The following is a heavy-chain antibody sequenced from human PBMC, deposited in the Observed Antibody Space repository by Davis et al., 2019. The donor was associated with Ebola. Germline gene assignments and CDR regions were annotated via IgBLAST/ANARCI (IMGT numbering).Heavy chain of an antibody. Sequence: SETLSLTCNVSGASISSSFFSWTWVRQPAGKGLEWIGSIYYNGRTYYSSSLEGRVTILLDTSKNQFSLKLRSVTAADTAVYFCARLSGLFSSSSGALYFDLWGRGTLVSVSS. CDR2: IYYNGRT. CDR1: GASISSSFFS. J-gene: IGHJ2*01. V-gene: IGHV4-39*07. CDR3: ARLSGLFSSSSGALYFDL. D-gene: IGHD6-6*01.